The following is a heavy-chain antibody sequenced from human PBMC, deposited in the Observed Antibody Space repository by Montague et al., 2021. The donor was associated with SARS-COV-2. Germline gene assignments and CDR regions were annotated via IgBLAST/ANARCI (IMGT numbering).Heavy chain of an antibody. D-gene: IGHD3-22*01. Sequence: SETLSLTCAVSGGSFSGYYWSWIRQPPGKGLEWIGEINQSGNTNYNPSLKSRVTLSVDTSKKQFSLKLSSLTAADTAVYYCARVAGGYYHDSSAYFDYWGQGSLVTVSS. V-gene: IGHV4-34*01. CDR1: GGSFSGYY. CDR3: ARVAGGYYHDSSAYFDY. J-gene: IGHJ4*02. CDR2: INQSGNT.